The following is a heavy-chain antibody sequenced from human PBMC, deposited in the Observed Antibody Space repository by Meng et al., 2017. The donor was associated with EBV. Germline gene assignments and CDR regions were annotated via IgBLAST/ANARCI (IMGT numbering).Heavy chain of an antibody. CDR3: ARVRTFGGVIPPDY. CDR2: ISAYNGNT. J-gene: IGHJ4*02. Sequence: HVQVGRYGAEVKKPGASVKVSYKAYGYSFTSYGISRVRQAPGQGLEWMGWISAYNGNTNYAQKLQGRVTMTTDTSTSTAYMELRSLRSDDTAVYYCARVRTFGGVIPPDYWGQGTLVTVSS. D-gene: IGHD3-16*02. CDR1: GYSFTSYG. V-gene: IGHV1-18*01.